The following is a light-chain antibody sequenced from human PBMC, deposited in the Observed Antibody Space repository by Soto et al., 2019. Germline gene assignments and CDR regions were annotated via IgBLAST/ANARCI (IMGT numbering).Light chain of an antibody. J-gene: IGKJ3*01. Sequence: EIVLTQSPATLSLSPGERATLSCRASQGVSSYLVWYQQKPGQAPRLLIYDASNRATGIPARFSGSGSGTDFTLSISSLEPEDFAVYYCQQRSSFGPGTKVDIK. CDR1: QGVSSY. CDR3: QQRSS. V-gene: IGKV3-11*01. CDR2: DAS.